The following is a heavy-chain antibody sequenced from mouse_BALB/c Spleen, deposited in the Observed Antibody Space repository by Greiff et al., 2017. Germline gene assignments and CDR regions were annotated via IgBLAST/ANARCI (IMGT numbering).Heavy chain of an antibody. V-gene: IGHV1-18*01. CDR3: ARRGGSTMSTFAY. D-gene: IGHD2-4*01. J-gene: IGHJ3*01. CDR1: GYTFTDYN. CDR2: INPNNGGT. Sequence: EVQLQQSGPELVKPGASVKIPCKASGYTFTDYNMDWVKQSHGKSLEWIGDINPNNGGTIYNQKFKGKATLTVDKSSSTAYMELRSLTSEDTAVYYCARRGGSTMSTFAYWGQGTLVTVSA.